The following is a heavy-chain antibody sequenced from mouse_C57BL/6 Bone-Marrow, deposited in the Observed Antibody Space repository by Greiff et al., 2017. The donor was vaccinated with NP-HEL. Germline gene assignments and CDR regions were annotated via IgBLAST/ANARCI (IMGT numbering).Heavy chain of an antibody. Sequence: EVMLVESGEGLVKPGGSLKLSCAASGFTFSSYAMSWVRQTPEKRLEWVAYISSGGDYIYYADTVKGRFTISRDNARNTLYLQMSSLKSEDTAMYYCTRDFFRTTDGYWYFDVCGTGTTVTVSS. CDR2: ISSGGDYI. V-gene: IGHV5-9-1*02. D-gene: IGHD5-1*01. CDR1: GFTFSSYA. J-gene: IGHJ1*03. CDR3: TRDFFRTTDGYWYFDV.